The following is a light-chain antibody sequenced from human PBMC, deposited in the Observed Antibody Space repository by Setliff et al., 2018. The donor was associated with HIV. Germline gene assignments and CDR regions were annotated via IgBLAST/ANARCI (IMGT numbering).Light chain of an antibody. Sequence: QSALTQPPSVSGAPGQRITISCTGSDSNIGAAFDVHWYQHLPGTAPKLLIYASYKRPSGVPDRFSVSKSGTSASLAIAVLQPEDEADYYCQSYDNSLDAYVFGTGTKVTV. J-gene: IGLJ1*01. V-gene: IGLV1-40*01. CDR1: DSNIGAAFD. CDR3: QSYDNSLDAYV. CDR2: ASY.